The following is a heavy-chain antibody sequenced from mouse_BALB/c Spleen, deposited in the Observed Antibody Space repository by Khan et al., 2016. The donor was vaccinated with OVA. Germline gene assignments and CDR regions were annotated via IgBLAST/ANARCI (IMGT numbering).Heavy chain of an antibody. Sequence: VELVESGAELVRPGSSVKISCKASGYAFSSYWMNWVKQRPGQGLEWIGQIYPGDGDTNYNGKFKGKATLTADKSSSTAYMQLSSLTSEDSAVYFCARGTTVVADYWGQGTTLTVSS. D-gene: IGHD1-1*01. J-gene: IGHJ2*01. V-gene: IGHV1-80*01. CDR2: IYPGDGDT. CDR1: GYAFSSYW. CDR3: ARGTTVVADY.